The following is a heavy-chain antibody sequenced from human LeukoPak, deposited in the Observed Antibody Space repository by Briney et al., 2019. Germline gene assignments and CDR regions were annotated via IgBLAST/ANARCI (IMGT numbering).Heavy chain of an antibody. CDR3: ARGRYDSSGYSDY. CDR2: IYYSGST. CDR1: GGSISSYY. Sequence: SETLSLTCTASGGSISSYYWSWIRQPPGKGLEWIGYIYYSGSTNYNPSLKSRVTISVDTSKNQFSLKLSSVTAADTAVYYCARGRYDSSGYSDYWGQGTLVTVSS. J-gene: IGHJ4*02. V-gene: IGHV4-59*01. D-gene: IGHD3-22*01.